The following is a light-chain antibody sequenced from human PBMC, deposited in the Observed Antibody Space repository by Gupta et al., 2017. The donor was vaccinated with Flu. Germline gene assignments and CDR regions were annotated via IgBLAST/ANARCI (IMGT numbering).Light chain of an antibody. J-gene: IGLJ2*01. CDR3: CSYAGSSTYVV. CDR1: SSDVGSYNL. CDR2: EGS. Sequence: QSALPQPASVSGSPGQSLTISCTGTSSDVGSYNLVSWYQQHPGKAPKLMIYEGSKRPSGVANRFSGSKSGNTASLTISGLQAEDEADYYCCSYAGSSTYVVFGGGTKLTVL. V-gene: IGLV2-23*01.